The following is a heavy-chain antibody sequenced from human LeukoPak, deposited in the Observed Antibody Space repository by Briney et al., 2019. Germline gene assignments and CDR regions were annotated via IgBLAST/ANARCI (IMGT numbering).Heavy chain of an antibody. CDR2: ISSSRSYI. CDR1: GFTFSSYS. D-gene: IGHD4-17*01. J-gene: IGHJ4*02. V-gene: IGHV3-21*01. CDR3: ARDGYGDYDY. Sequence: GGSLTLSCAASGFTFSSYSMNWVRQAPGKGLEWVSSISSSRSYIYYADSVKGRFTISRDNAKNSLYLLMNSLRAEDTAVYYCARDGYGDYDYWGQGTLVTVSS.